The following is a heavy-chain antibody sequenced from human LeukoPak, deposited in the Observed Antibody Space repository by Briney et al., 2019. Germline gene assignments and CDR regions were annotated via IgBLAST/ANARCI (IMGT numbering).Heavy chain of an antibody. CDR2: IYYSGST. V-gene: IGHV4-59*01. J-gene: IGHJ4*02. CDR3: ARNSVVVFDNYFDY. Sequence: PSETLSLTCTVSGGSISSYYWSWLRQPPGKGLEWIGYIYYSGSTNYNPSLKSRVTISVDTSKNQFSLKLSSVTAADTAVYYCARNSVVVFDNYFDYWGQGTLVTVSS. CDR1: GGSISSYY. D-gene: IGHD3-22*01.